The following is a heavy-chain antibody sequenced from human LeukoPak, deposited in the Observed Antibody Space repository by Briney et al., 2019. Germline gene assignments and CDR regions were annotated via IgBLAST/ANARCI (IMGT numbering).Heavy chain of an antibody. CDR3: AKGYCSGGSCGNWFDP. Sequence: PSQTLSLTCTVSGGSISSGGYYWSWIRQHPGKGLEWIGYIYYSGSTYYNPSLKSRVTISVDTSKNQFSLKLSSVTAADTAVYYSAKGYCSGGSCGNWFDPWGQGTLVTVSS. V-gene: IGHV4-31*03. CDR1: GGSISSGGYY. CDR2: IYYSGST. J-gene: IGHJ5*02. D-gene: IGHD2-15*01.